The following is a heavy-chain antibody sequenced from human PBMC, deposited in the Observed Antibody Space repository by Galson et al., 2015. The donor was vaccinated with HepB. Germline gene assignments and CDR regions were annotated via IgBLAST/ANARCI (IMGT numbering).Heavy chain of an antibody. Sequence: SVKVSCKASGYTFTSYYMHWVRQAPGQGLEWMGIINPSGGSTSYAQKLQGRVTMTRDTSTSTVYMELSSLRSEDTAVYYCARASDYGDSRTNYGMDVWGQGTTVTVSS. CDR1: GYTFTSYY. V-gene: IGHV1-46*04. CDR2: INPSGGST. D-gene: IGHD4-17*01. J-gene: IGHJ6*02. CDR3: ARASDYGDSRTNYGMDV.